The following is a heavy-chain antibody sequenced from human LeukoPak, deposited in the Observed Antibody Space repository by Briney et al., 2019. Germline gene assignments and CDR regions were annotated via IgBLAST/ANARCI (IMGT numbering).Heavy chain of an antibody. CDR3: VQPNSSSWYASEYFQH. D-gene: IGHD6-13*01. Sequence: GGSLRLSCSASGFTISSYAMHWVRQAPGKGLEYVSAISSNGGSTYYADSVKGRFTISRDNSKNTLYLQMSSLRAEDTAVYYCVQPNSSSWYASEYFQHWGQDTLVTVSS. V-gene: IGHV3-64D*06. CDR1: GFTISSYA. J-gene: IGHJ1*01. CDR2: ISSNGGST.